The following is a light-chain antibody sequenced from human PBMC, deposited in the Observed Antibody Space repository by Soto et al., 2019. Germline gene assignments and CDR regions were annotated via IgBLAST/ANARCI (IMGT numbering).Light chain of an antibody. CDR1: SSNIGAGYD. J-gene: IGLJ3*02. V-gene: IGLV1-40*01. CDR3: QSYDSSLRGWV. CDR2: GNS. Sequence: VLTQPPSVSGAPGQRVTISCTGSSSNIGAGYDVHWYQQLPGTAPKLLIYGNSNRPSGVPDRFSGSKSGTSASLAITGLQAADEADYYCQSYDSSLRGWVFGGGTKLTVL.